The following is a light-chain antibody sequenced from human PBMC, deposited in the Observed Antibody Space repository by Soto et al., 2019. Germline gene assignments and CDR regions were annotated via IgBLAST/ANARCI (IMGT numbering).Light chain of an antibody. V-gene: IGLV2-23*01. Sequence: QSVLTQPASVSGSPGQSITISCTGTSSDVGSYNLVSWYQQHPGKAPKLMIYEGSKRPSGVSNRFSGSKSGNRASLTISGLQAEDEADYYCCSYAGSSTYVFGTGTKVTVL. CDR3: CSYAGSSTYV. CDR2: EGS. CDR1: SSDVGSYNL. J-gene: IGLJ1*01.